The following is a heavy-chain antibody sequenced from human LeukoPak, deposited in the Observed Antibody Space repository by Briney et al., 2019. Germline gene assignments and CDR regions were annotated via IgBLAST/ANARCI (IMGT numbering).Heavy chain of an antibody. CDR1: GYTFTSYD. V-gene: IGHV1-8*01. J-gene: IGHJ4*02. Sequence: GASVKVSCKASGYTFTSYDINWVRQATGQGLEWMGWMNPNSGNTGYAQKFQGRVTMTRNTSISTAYMELSSLRSEDTAVYYCARGTLYDILTGFNPRSFDYWGQGTLVTVSS. CDR3: ARGTLYDILTGFNPRSFDY. D-gene: IGHD3-9*01. CDR2: MNPNSGNT.